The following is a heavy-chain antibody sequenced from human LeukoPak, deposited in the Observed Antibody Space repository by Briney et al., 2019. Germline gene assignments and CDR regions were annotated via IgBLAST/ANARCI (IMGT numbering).Heavy chain of an antibody. CDR1: GFTFSSYW. CDR2: ISSDGSST. CDR3: ARSVAGTNYYYYGMDV. D-gene: IGHD6-19*01. J-gene: IGHJ6*02. Sequence: GGSLRLSCAASGFTFSSYWMHWVRHAPGKGLVWVSRISSDGSSTSYADSVKGRFTISRDNAKNTLYLQMNSLRAEDTAVYYCARSVAGTNYYYYGMDVWGQGTTVTVSS. V-gene: IGHV3-74*01.